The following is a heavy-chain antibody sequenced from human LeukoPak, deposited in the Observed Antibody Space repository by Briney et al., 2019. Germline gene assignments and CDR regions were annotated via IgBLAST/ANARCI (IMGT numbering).Heavy chain of an antibody. CDR3: AKLREWELPDLFDY. CDR2: ISLSSNTK. Sequence: GGSLRLSCAASGFTFSSYGMNWVRQAPGKGLEWVSYISLSSNTKNYADSVKGRFTISRDNSKNTLYLQMNSLRAEDTAVYYCAKLREWELPDLFDYWGQGTLVTVSS. V-gene: IGHV3-48*01. J-gene: IGHJ4*02. CDR1: GFTFSSYG. D-gene: IGHD1-26*01.